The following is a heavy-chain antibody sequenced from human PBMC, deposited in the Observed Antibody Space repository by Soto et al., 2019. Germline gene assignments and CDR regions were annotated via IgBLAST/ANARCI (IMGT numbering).Heavy chain of an antibody. Sequence: GGSLRLSCAASGFTFSSYSMNWVRQAPGKGLEWVSSISSSSSYIYYADSVKGRFTISRDNAKNSLYLQMNSLRAEDTAVYYCARLGPYMENDMPKYFQHWGQGTLVTVSS. CDR2: ISSSSSYI. D-gene: IGHD3-9*01. J-gene: IGHJ1*01. CDR3: ARLGPYMENDMPKYFQH. CDR1: GFTFSSYS. V-gene: IGHV3-21*01.